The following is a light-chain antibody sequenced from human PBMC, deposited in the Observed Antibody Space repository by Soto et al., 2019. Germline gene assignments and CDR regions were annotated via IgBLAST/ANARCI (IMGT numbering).Light chain of an antibody. J-gene: IGLJ1*01. V-gene: IGLV2-14*01. CDR3: SSYTGTNTRYV. CDR2: EVS. Sequence: QSVLTQPASVSGSPGQSITISCTGSSSDVGGYKFVSWYQPYPGKTPKLMIYEVSNRPSGVYNRFSGSKSGNTASLTISGLQAEDEADYYCSSYTGTNTRYVFGTGTKVTVL. CDR1: SSDVGGYKF.